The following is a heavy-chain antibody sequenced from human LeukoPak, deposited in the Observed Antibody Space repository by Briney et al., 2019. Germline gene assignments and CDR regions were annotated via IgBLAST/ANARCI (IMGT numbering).Heavy chain of an antibody. CDR1: GGSISSYY. CDR3: ARVSVYFDY. J-gene: IGHJ4*02. CDR2: IYDSGST. V-gene: IGHV4-59*01. D-gene: IGHD3-3*01. Sequence: SETLSLTCTVSGGSISSYYWSWIRQPPGKGLEWIGYIYDSGSTNYNPSPKSRVTISVDSSKNQFSLKLSSVTAADTAVYYCARVSVYFDYWGQGTLVTVSS.